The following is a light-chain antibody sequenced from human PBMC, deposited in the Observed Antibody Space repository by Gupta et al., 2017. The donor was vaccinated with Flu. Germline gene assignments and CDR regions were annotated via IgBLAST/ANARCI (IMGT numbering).Light chain of an antibody. CDR1: SNDVGAFDY. J-gene: IGLJ2*01. Sequence: QSALTQPRSVSGSPGQSVAISCTRTSNDVGAFDYVSWYQQHPGQAPKLIIYDVNKRPSGVPDRFTGSKSGNTAPLTISGLQPQDEADYYCNSYGASTFFGGGTRLTVL. CDR2: DVN. CDR3: NSYGASTF. V-gene: IGLV2-11*01.